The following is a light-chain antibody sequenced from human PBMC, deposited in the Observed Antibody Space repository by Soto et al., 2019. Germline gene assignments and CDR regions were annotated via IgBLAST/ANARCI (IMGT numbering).Light chain of an antibody. J-gene: IGLJ3*02. CDR1: SSNIGAGYD. Sequence: QAVVTQPSSVSGAPGQRVTISCTGSSSNIGAGYDVHWYQQLPGTAPKLLIYGNSNRPSGVPDRFSGSKSGTSASLAITGLQAEDEADYYCQSYDSSLSGFWVFGGGTKLTVL. CDR3: QSYDSSLSGFWV. CDR2: GNS. V-gene: IGLV1-40*01.